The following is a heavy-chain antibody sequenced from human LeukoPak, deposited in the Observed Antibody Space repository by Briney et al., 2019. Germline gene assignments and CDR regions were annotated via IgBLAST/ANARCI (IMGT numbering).Heavy chain of an antibody. CDR2: INPSGGST. CDR3: ARVAAAGTTDY. J-gene: IGHJ4*02. V-gene: IGHV1-46*01. D-gene: IGHD6-13*01. Sequence: ASVKVSCKASGYTFTSYYMHWVRQAPGQGLEWMGIINPSGGSTSYAQRFQGRVTMTRDTSTSTVYMELSSLRSEDTAVYYCARVAAAGTTDYWGQGTLVTVSS. CDR1: GYTFTSYY.